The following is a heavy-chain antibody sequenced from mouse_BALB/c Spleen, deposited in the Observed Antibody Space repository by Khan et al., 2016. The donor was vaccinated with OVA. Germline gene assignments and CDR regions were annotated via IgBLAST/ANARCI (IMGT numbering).Heavy chain of an antibody. Sequence: VQLQQSGAELAKPGASVKMSCRASGYTFTNYWMHWVKQRPGQGLEWIGYINPSTGYTEYNQKFKDKATLTADKSSSTAYIQLSSLTSEDSAVYYCVNHGSSSAWFSYWGQGTLVTVSA. J-gene: IGHJ3*01. CDR3: VNHGSSSAWFSY. CDR2: INPSTGYT. V-gene: IGHV1-7*01. D-gene: IGHD1-1*01. CDR1: GYTFTNYW.